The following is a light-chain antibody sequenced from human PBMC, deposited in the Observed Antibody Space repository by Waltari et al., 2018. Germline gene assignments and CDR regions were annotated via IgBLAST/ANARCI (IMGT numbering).Light chain of an antibody. CDR3: CSYVGGAKVT. V-gene: IGLV2-23*01. CDR1: ASDAGPYKL. Sequence: QSALTQPASVSGAPGQSITFSCTGNASDAGPYKLVSWYQHHPGTAPKLIIYDGDKRPSGVSSRFSASKSGDTASLTISGLQSEDEADYYCCSYVGGAKVTFGGGTKVTVL. CDR2: DGD. J-gene: IGLJ2*01.